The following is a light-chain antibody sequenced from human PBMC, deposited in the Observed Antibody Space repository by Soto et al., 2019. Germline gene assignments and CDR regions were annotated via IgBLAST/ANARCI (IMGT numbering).Light chain of an antibody. CDR2: GNS. J-gene: IGLJ1*01. CDR3: RSYDSSLSGYV. CDR1: SSNIGAGYD. Sequence: QSVLTQPPSVSGAPGQRVTISCTASSSNIGAGYDVHWYQQLPGTAPKLLIYGNSNRPSGVPDRFSGSKSGTSASLAITGLQAEDEADYYCRSYDSSLSGYVFGTGTKLTVL. V-gene: IGLV1-40*01.